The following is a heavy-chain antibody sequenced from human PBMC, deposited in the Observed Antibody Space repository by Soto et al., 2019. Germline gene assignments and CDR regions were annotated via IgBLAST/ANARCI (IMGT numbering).Heavy chain of an antibody. CDR2: ISAYNGNT. V-gene: IGHV1-18*01. CDR1: GYTFTSYG. Sequence: QVQLVQSGAEVKKPGASVKVSCKASGYTFTSYGISWVRQAPGQGLEWMGWISAYNGNTNYAQKLQGRATITTDTPTSTAYMELRSLKSDDTALYYCERDAGYSYGYLWYYYGMDVWGQGTTVTVSS. D-gene: IGHD5-18*01. J-gene: IGHJ6*02. CDR3: ERDAGYSYGYLWYYYGMDV.